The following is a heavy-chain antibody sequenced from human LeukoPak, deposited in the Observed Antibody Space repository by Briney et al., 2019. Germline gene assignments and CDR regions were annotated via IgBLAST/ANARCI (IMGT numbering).Heavy chain of an antibody. CDR2: ISWNSGSI. Sequence: GGSLRLSCAASGFTFDDYAMHWVRQAPGKGLEWVSGISWNSGSIGYADSVKGRFTISRDNAKNSLHLQMNSLRAEDTALYYCAKGRGGGYVFYYFDYWGQGTLVTVSS. D-gene: IGHD5-12*01. V-gene: IGHV3-9*01. CDR3: AKGRGGGYVFYYFDY. J-gene: IGHJ4*02. CDR1: GFTFDDYA.